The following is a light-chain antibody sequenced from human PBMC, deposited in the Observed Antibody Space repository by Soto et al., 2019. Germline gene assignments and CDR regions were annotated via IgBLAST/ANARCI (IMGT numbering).Light chain of an antibody. CDR3: QQYNKWQWT. CDR1: QSVSSS. Sequence: IVLTQSPATLSLSPWERATLSCRASQSVSSSLAWYQQKPGQAPRLLIYDASARATGIPARFSGSGSGTEFTLTLSSLQSEDFAVYYCQQYNKWQWTFGQGTKVDIK. CDR2: DAS. J-gene: IGKJ1*01. V-gene: IGKV3D-15*01.